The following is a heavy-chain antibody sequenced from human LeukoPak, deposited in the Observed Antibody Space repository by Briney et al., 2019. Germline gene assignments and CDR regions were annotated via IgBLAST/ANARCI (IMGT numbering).Heavy chain of an antibody. CDR3: ARGRLIAAVYYYYGMDV. CDR2: INHSGST. V-gene: IGHV4-34*01. J-gene: IGHJ6*02. D-gene: IGHD6-13*01. Sequence: SETLSLTCAVYGGSFSGYYWSWIRQPPGKGLGRIGEINHSGSTNYNPSLKSRVTISVDTSKNQFSLKLSSVTAADTAVYYCARGRLIAAVYYYYGMDVWGQGTTVTVSS. CDR1: GGSFSGYY.